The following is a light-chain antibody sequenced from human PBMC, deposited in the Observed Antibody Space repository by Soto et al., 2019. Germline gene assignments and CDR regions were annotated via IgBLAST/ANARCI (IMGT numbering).Light chain of an antibody. J-gene: IGLJ2*01. CDR3: SAYTTSSTIE. Sequence: QSALTQPASVSGSPGQSITISCTGTSSDVGSYNYVSWYLQHPGKAPKLLIYEVRNRPSGVSNRFSGSKSVNTASLTIAGLQAYDEDDYYCSAYTTSSTIELGGGTKLTVL. CDR2: EVR. V-gene: IGLV2-14*01. CDR1: SSDVGSYNY.